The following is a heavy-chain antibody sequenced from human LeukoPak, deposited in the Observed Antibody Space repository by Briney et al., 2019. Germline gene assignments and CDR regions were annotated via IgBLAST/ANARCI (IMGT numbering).Heavy chain of an antibody. CDR2: INPNSGGT. CDR1: GYTFTGYY. J-gene: IGHJ4*02. Sequence: ASVKVSCKASGYTFTGYYMHWVRQAPGQGLEWMGWINPNSGGTNYAQKFQGRVTMTRDTSISTAYMELSRLRSDDTAVYYCASPGYCSGGSXXIFDYWGQGTLVTVSS. D-gene: IGHD2-15*01. CDR3: ASPGYCSGGSXXIFDY. V-gene: IGHV1-2*02.